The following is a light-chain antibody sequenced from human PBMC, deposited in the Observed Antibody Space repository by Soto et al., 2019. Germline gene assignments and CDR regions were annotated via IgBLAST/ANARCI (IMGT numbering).Light chain of an antibody. J-gene: IGKJ1*01. CDR2: GAS. CDR3: QQYTNWPSWT. Sequence: EKVMTQSPATLSMSPGERATLSCRASQSVNSYLAWYQQKPGQAPRLLIYGASTRATGIPARFSCSGSGTEFTLTISSLQSEDFAVYYCQQYTNWPSWTFGQGTKVEIK. V-gene: IGKV3-15*01. CDR1: QSVNSY.